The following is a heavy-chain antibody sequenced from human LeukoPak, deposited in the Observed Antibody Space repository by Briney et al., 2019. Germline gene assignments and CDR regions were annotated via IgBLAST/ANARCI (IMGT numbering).Heavy chain of an antibody. CDR3: ARNDNYGIFVNVDY. CDR2: ISTSTGDT. J-gene: IGHJ4*02. CDR1: GYSFILYG. Sequence: GASVKVSCKTSGYSFILYGISWVRQAPGQGPEWMGWISTSTGDTKYTQKFQGRVTLTRDTSTSTAYMELSSLRSDDTAVYYCARNDNYGIFVNVDYWGQGTLVTVSS. D-gene: IGHD4-11*01. V-gene: IGHV1-18*01.